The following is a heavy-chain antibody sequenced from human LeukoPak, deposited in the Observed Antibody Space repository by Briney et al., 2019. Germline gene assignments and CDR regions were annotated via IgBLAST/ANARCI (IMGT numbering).Heavy chain of an antibody. D-gene: IGHD5-12*01. V-gene: IGHV3-7*04. CDR2: IKQDGSEK. CDR3: ARDGTYTDYDPDFDI. CDR1: GFTSSRFW. Sequence: GGSLRLSCAASGFTSSRFWMSWVRQAPGKGLEWVANIKQDGSEKYYVDSVKGRFTISRDNAKNSPYLQMNSLRAEDTAVFCCARDGTYTDYDPDFDIWGQGTLVTVSS. J-gene: IGHJ4*02.